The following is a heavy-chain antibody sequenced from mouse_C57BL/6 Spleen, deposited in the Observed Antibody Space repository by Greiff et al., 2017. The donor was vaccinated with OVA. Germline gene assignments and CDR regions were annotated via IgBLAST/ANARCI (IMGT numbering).Heavy chain of an antibody. Sequence: QVQLKESGPGLVAPSQSLSITCTVSGFSLTSYGVHWVRQPPGKGLEWLVVIWSDGSTTYNSALKSRLSISKDNSKSQVFLKMNSLQTDDTAMYYCARHLPYYSNSYAMDYWGQGTSVTVSS. D-gene: IGHD2-5*01. CDR2: IWSDGST. CDR1: GFSLTSYG. V-gene: IGHV2-6-1*01. J-gene: IGHJ4*01. CDR3: ARHLPYYSNSYAMDY.